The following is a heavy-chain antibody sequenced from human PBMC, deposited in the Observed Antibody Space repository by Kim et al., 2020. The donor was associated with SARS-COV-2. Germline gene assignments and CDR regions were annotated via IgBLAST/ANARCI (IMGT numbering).Heavy chain of an antibody. CDR2: IWYDGSNK. CDR3: AAGYCSSTSCRGFDY. J-gene: IGHJ4*02. V-gene: IGHV3-33*01. Sequence: GGSLRLSCAASGFTFSSYGMHWVRQAPGKGLEWVAVIWYDGSNKYYADSVKGRFTISRDNSKNTLYLQMNSLRAEDTAVYYCAAGYCSSTSCRGFDYWGQGTLVTVSS. CDR1: GFTFSSYG. D-gene: IGHD2-2*03.